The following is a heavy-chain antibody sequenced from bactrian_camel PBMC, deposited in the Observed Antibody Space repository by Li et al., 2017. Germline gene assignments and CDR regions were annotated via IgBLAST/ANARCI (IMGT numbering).Heavy chain of an antibody. CDR2: ISSDGRT. Sequence: QVQLVESGGGLVQPGGSLRLSCTASGFAFDSDMGWFRLAPGNECELVSTISSDGRTYYSDSVKGRFTISTGNAKTTMYPQMNSLKSEDAAMYYCATWTCNYWGQGTQVTVS. V-gene: IGHV3S60*01. CDR3: ATWTCNY. J-gene: IGHJ4*01. D-gene: IGHD7*01. CDR1: GFAFDSD.